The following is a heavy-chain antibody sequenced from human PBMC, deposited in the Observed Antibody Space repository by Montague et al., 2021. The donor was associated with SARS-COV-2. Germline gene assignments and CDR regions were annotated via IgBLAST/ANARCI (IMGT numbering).Heavy chain of an antibody. J-gene: IGHJ4*02. D-gene: IGHD1-26*01. CDR3: ARGRYGGAAY. Sequence: SETLSLTSAVYGGSFSGYYWSWIRQPPGKGLEWIGEINPSGGTNXNPSLESRVTISADTSKKQFSLKFSSVSAADTAVYYCARGRYGGAAYWGQGTLVTVTS. V-gene: IGHV4-34*01. CDR1: GGSFSGYY. CDR2: INPSGGT.